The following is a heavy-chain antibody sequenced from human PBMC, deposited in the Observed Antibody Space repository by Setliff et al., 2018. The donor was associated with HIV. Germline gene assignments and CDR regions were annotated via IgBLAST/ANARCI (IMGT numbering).Heavy chain of an antibody. J-gene: IGHJ6*03. CDR3: ARVDFWGGHAFYMDV. V-gene: IGHV3-48*01. CDR1: GFTFSSYA. D-gene: IGHD3-3*01. CDR2: SSPTSSSK. Sequence: GGSLRLSCAASGFTFSSYAIHWVRQAPGKGLQWVSDSSPTSSSKLYAESVKGRFTISRDNAKNSLYLQMNSLRVEDTAVYYCARVDFWGGHAFYMDVWGKGTTVTVSS.